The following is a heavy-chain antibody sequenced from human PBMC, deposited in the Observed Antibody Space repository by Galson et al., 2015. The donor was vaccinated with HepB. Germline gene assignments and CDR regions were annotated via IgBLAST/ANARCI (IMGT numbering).Heavy chain of an antibody. D-gene: IGHD3-10*01. CDR3: ARGPYGSGRRTPPANWYFDL. Sequence: SVKVSCKASGYTFTGYYMHWVRQAPGQGLEWMGWINPNSGGTNYAQKFQGRVTMTRDTSISTAYMELSRLRSDDTAVYYCARGPYGSGRRTPPANWYFDLWGRGTLVTVSS. CDR1: GYTFTGYY. V-gene: IGHV1-2*02. J-gene: IGHJ2*01. CDR2: INPNSGGT.